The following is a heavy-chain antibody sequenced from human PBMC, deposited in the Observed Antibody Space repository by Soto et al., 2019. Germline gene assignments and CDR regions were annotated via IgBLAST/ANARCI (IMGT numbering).Heavy chain of an antibody. D-gene: IGHD3-22*01. CDR2: IYYSGST. Sequence: SETLSLTCTVSGGSISSGYYYWSWIRQPPGKGLEWIGYIYYSGSTYYNPSLKSRVTISVDTSKNQFSLKLSSVTAADTAVYYCARVGYYYDSSGYFLIDYWGQGTLVTVSS. J-gene: IGHJ4*02. V-gene: IGHV4-30-4*01. CDR3: ARVGYYYDSSGYFLIDY. CDR1: GGSISSGYYY.